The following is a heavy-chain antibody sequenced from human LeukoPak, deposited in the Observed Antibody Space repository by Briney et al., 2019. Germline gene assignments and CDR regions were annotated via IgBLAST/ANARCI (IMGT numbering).Heavy chain of an antibody. Sequence: SETLSLTCTVSGGSISSSSYYWGWIRQPPGKGLEWIGSIYYSGSTYYNPSLKSRVTISVDTSKNQFSLKLSSVTAADTAVYYCARDHASLRYLAKGNWFDPWGQGTLVTVSS. CDR3: ARDHASLRYLAKGNWFDP. V-gene: IGHV4-39*07. D-gene: IGHD3-9*01. CDR2: IYYSGST. CDR1: GGSISSSSYY. J-gene: IGHJ5*02.